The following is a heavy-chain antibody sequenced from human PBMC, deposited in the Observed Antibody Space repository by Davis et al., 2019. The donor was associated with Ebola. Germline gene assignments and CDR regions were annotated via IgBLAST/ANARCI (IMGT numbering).Heavy chain of an antibody. CDR2: INHSGST. CDR1: GGSISSHY. Sequence: PSETLSLTCTVSGGSISSHYWSWIRQPPGKGLEWIGEINHSGSTNYNPSLKSRVTISVDTSKNQFSLKLSSVTAADTAVYYCARGPGMRFLEWLLPYNWFDPWGQGTLVTVSS. CDR3: ARGPGMRFLEWLLPYNWFDP. V-gene: IGHV4-34*01. D-gene: IGHD3-3*01. J-gene: IGHJ5*02.